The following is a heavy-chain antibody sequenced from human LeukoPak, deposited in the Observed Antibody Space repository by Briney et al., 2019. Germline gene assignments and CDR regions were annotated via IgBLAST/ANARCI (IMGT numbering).Heavy chain of an antibody. CDR3: ARVPAGTPYWYFDL. J-gene: IGHJ2*01. D-gene: IGHD6-19*01. CDR1: GFTFSNYA. Sequence: GGSLRLSCAASGFTFSNYAMHWVRQAPGEGLEYVSAISSNGGSTYYADSVKGRFTISRDNSKNTLFLQMGSLRVEDMAVYYCARVPAGTPYWYFDLWGRGTLVTVSS. CDR2: ISSNGGST. V-gene: IGHV3-64*02.